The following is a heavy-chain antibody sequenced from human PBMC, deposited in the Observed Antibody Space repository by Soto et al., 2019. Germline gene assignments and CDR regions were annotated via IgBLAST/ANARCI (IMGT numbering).Heavy chain of an antibody. Sequence: PLRVYCAASEFTSSSYAMNRVRQEPGKGLEWVSSISSSSSYIYYADSVKGRFTISRDNAKNSLYLQMNSLRAEDTALYYCARGQGSGYPGDGAFDIWGQGTMVTVS. CDR2: ISSSSSYI. CDR1: EFTSSSYA. D-gene: IGHD5-12*01. J-gene: IGHJ3*02. V-gene: IGHV3-21*01. CDR3: ARGQGSGYPGDGAFDI.